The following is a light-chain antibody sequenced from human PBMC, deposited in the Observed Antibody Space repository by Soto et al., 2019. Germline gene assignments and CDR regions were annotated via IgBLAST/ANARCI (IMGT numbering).Light chain of an antibody. V-gene: IGLV2-11*01. CDR1: SSDVGGYNY. J-gene: IGLJ1*01. Sequence: QSVLTQPRSVSGSPGQSVTISCTGTSSDVGGYNYVSWYQQHPGKAPKLMIYDVSKRPSGVPDRFSGSKSGNTASLTISGLQAEDEADYCCTSYTTTNTPYVFGSGTKLTVL. CDR3: TSYTTTNTPYV. CDR2: DVS.